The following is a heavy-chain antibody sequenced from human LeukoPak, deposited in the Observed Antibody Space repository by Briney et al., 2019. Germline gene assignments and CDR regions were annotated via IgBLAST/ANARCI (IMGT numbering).Heavy chain of an antibody. Sequence: GASVKVSCKASGYTFTNFPMNWVRQAPGQGLEWMGSINTNTGNPTYAQAFTGRFVFSLDTSVSTAYLQISSLKAEDTAVYYCARESPGYSSSWYPWGQGTLVTVSS. CDR2: INTNTGNP. J-gene: IGHJ5*02. V-gene: IGHV7-4-1*02. CDR1: GYTFTNFP. CDR3: ARESPGYSSSWYP. D-gene: IGHD6-13*01.